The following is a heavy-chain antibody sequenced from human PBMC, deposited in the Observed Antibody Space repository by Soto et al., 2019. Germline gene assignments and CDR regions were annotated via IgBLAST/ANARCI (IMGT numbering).Heavy chain of an antibody. CDR1: EDSFTTYW. J-gene: IGHJ6*02. CDR2: IYPVDSDT. CDR3: ARFKIVPTSTYYYYGMDV. Sequence: GESLKISCKGSEDSFTTYWIGWVRQMPGKGLEWMGIIYPVDSDTKYSPSFQGQVTISADKSISTAYLQWSSLKASDTAMYYCARFKIVPTSTYYYYGMDVWGQGTTVTVSS. D-gene: IGHD5-12*01. V-gene: IGHV5-51*01.